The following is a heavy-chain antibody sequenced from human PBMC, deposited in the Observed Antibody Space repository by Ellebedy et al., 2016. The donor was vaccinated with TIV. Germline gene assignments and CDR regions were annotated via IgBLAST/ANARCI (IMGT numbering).Heavy chain of an antibody. D-gene: IGHD6-13*01. CDR3: AKENEVISTWYGKWFDP. V-gene: IGHV4-4*07. Sequence: SETLSLXXTVSGGSISSYYWSWIRQPAGKGLEWIGRIYTSGSTNYNPSLKSRVTMSVDTSKNQFSLKLSSVTAADTAVYYCAKENEVISTWYGKWFDPWGQGTLVTVSS. CDR2: IYTSGST. CDR1: GGSISSYY. J-gene: IGHJ5*02.